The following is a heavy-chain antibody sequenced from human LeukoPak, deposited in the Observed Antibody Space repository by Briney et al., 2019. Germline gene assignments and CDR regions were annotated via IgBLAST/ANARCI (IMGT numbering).Heavy chain of an antibody. CDR1: GYNFTNYA. J-gene: IGHJ3*02. Sequence: GASVKVSCKASGYNFTNYALNWVRQATGQGLEWMGWMNPNSGNTGYAQKFQGRVTITRNTSISTAYMELSSLRSEDTAVYYCARPQNPTGAFDIWGQGTMVTVSS. V-gene: IGHV1-8*01. CDR3: ARPQNPTGAFDI. CDR2: MNPNSGNT.